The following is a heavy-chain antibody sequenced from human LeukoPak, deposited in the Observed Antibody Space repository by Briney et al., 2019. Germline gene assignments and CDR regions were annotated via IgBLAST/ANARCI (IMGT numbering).Heavy chain of an antibody. CDR2: IYYSGST. Sequence: PSETLSLTCTVSGGSISSSSYYWGWIRQPPGKGLEWIGSIYYSGSTYYNPSLKSRVTISVDTSKNQFSLKLSSVTAADTAVYYCARHVRGNYVGPSFDYWGQGTLVTVSS. J-gene: IGHJ4*02. V-gene: IGHV4-39*01. CDR3: ARHVRGNYVGPSFDY. D-gene: IGHD4-11*01. CDR1: GGSISSSSYY.